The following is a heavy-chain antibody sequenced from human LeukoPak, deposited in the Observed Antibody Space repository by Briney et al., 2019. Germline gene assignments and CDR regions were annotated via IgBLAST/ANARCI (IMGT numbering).Heavy chain of an antibody. CDR1: GYSFTSYW. V-gene: IGHV5-51*01. CDR2: IYPGESDT. Sequence: GESLKISCKGSGYSFTSYWIGWVRQMPGKGLEWMGIIYPGESDTRYSPSFQGQVTISADKAISTASLQWSRLKASDTAMYCCARLEITIVRGVIIRETTSLFDYWGQGTLVTVSS. CDR3: ARLEITIVRGVIIRETTSLFDY. J-gene: IGHJ4*02. D-gene: IGHD3-10*01.